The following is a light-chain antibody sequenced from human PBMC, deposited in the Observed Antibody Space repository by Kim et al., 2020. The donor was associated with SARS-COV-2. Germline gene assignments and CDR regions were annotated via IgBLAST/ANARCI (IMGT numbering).Light chain of an antibody. J-gene: IGKJ1*01. CDR2: AAS. Sequence: ASGGDRVTITCRASQGIRNYLAWYQQKPVKVPKLLIYAASALRSGVPSRFSGNGSGTDFTLTITSLQPEDVAVYYCQQCKGAPWTFGHGTKVGIK. V-gene: IGKV1-27*01. CDR3: QQCKGAPWT. CDR1: QGIRNY.